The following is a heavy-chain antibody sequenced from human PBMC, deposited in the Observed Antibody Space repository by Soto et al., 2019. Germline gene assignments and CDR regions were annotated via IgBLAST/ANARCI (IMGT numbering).Heavy chain of an antibody. CDR3: ARDPRSIAARRDDY. J-gene: IGHJ4*02. CDR2: IIPILGIA. D-gene: IGHD6-6*01. Sequence: SVKVSCKASGGTFSSYTISWVRQAPGQGLEWMGRIIPILGIANYAQKFQGRVTITADKSTSTAYMELSSLRSEDTAVYYCARDPRSIAARRDDYWGQGTLVTVSS. CDR1: GGTFSSYT. V-gene: IGHV1-69*04.